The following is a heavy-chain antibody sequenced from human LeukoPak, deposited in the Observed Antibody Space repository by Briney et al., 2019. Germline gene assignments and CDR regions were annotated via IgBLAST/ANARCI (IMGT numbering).Heavy chain of an antibody. Sequence: GGSLRLSRAASGFTFNRYNMNCVRGAPGKGREWGSSISTSSSYIYYADSVRSRFTISRDNAKNSLHLQMNSLRAEDTAVYYCARDSLHPDYWGQGTLVTVSS. J-gene: IGHJ4*02. D-gene: IGHD4-11*01. CDR2: ISTSSSYI. CDR3: ARDSLHPDY. CDR1: GFTFNRYN. V-gene: IGHV3-21*01.